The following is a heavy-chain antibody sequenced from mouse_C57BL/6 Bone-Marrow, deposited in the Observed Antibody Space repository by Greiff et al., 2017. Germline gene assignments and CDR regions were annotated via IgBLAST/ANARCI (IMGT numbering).Heavy chain of an antibody. D-gene: IGHD1-1*01. Sequence: EVQLQQSGPVLVKPGASVKMSCKASGYTFTDYYMNWVKQSHGKSLEWIGVINPYNGGTSYNQKFKGKATLTVDKSSSTAYMELNSLTSEDSAVYYCAREPTYYGSSLDYWGQGTTLTVSS. CDR2: INPYNGGT. J-gene: IGHJ2*01. CDR3: AREPTYYGSSLDY. V-gene: IGHV1-19*01. CDR1: GYTFTDYY.